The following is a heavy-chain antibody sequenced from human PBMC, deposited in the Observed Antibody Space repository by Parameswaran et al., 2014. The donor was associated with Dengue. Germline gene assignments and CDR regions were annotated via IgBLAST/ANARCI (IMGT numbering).Heavy chain of an antibody. Sequence: VRQMPGKGLECMGIVYPGDSETRYSPSFQGQVTISSDKSLSTAYLQWSTLKPSDTAIYYCARGDDSSDNYSSFNIWGQGTMVTVSS. CDR3: ARGDDSSDNYSSFNI. CDR2: VYPGDSET. D-gene: IGHD5-24*01. V-gene: IGHV5-51*01. J-gene: IGHJ3*02.